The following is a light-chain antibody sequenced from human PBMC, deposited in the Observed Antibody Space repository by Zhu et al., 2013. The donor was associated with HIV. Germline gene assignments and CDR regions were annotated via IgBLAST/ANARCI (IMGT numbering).Light chain of an antibody. J-gene: IGLJ3*02. V-gene: IGLV1-47*01. CDR3: AAWDDSLSAWV. CDR2: RSD. Sequence: QSVLTQPPSASGTPGQRVAVSCSGRTSNIGTNSVFWYQHLPGTAPKLLIYRSDQRPSGVPDRFSGSKSGTSASLAISGLRSEDEAGYYCAAWDDSLSAWVFGGGTKLTVL. CDR1: TSNIGTNS.